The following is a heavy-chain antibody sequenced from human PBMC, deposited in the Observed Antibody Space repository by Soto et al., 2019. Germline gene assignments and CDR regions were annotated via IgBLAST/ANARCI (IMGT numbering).Heavy chain of an antibody. CDR3: ARALAQQLVGRFFDY. D-gene: IGHD6-13*01. J-gene: IGHJ4*02. V-gene: IGHV3-21*01. CDR1: GFTFSSYS. CDR2: ISSSSSYI. Sequence: GGSLRLSCAASGFTFSSYSMNWVRQAPGKGLEWVSSISSSSSYIYYADSVKGRFTISRDNAKNSLYLQMNSLRAEDTAVYYCARALAQQLVGRFFDYWGQGTLVIVSS.